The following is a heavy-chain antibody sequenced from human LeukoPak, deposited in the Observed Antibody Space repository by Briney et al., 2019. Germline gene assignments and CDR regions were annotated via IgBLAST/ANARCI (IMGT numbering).Heavy chain of an antibody. D-gene: IGHD5-18*01. V-gene: IGHV4-39*01. Sequence: SETLSLTCTVSGGSISSSSCYWGWIRPPPGQGLVWIGSLYNSGSTYYNPSLTSRVTISVDTSKNQFSLKLTSVTAADTAVYYCARRGGYSYGYGYWGQGTLVTVSS. CDR2: LYNSGST. CDR3: ARRGGYSYGYGY. J-gene: IGHJ4*02. CDR1: GGSISSSSCY.